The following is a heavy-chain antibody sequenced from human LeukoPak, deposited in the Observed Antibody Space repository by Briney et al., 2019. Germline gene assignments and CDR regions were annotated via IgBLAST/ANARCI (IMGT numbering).Heavy chain of an antibody. V-gene: IGHV4-59*01. CDR2: IHYTGST. CDR3: ARGRYSAGDNWFDP. J-gene: IGHJ5*02. D-gene: IGHD3-9*01. Sequence: SETLSLTCIVSGGSITSSYWSWIRQSPGKGLEWIGYIHYTGSTNYNPSLKSRVTMLIDTSKNQFSLKLSSVTAADTAVYYCARGRYSAGDNWFDPWGQGTLVTVSS. CDR1: GGSITSSY.